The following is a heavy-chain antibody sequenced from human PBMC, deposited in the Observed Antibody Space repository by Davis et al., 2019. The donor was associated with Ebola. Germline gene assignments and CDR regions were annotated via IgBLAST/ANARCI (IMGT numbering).Heavy chain of an antibody. CDR1: GFTFSSYW. V-gene: IGHV3-7*01. CDR3: ARDWYCTGGVCYAGGPDYYYYGMDV. Sequence: GESLKISCAASGFTFSSYWMSWVRQAPGKGLEWVANIKQDGSEKYYVDSVKGRFTISRDNAKNSLYLQMNSLRAEDTAVYYCARDWYCTGGVCYAGGPDYYYYGMDVWGQGTTVTVSS. D-gene: IGHD2-8*02. J-gene: IGHJ6*02. CDR2: IKQDGSEK.